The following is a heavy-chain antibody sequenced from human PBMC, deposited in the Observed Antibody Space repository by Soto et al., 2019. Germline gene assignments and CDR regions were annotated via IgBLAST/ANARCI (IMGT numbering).Heavy chain of an antibody. CDR1: GFTFSSYD. CDR2: ISYDGTNK. CDR3: AKATGYFDY. V-gene: IGHV3-30*18. J-gene: IGHJ4*02. Sequence: GGSLRLSCAASGFTFSSYDMHWVRQAPGKGLEWVALISYDGTNKYYADSVKGRFTISRDDSKNTLYLQMNSLRAEDTAVYYCAKATGYFDYWGQGTLVTVSS.